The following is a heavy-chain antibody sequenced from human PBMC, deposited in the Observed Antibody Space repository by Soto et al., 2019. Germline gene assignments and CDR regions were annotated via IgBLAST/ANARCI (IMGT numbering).Heavy chain of an antibody. CDR3: AKPVGRGYSSSWYVPDY. CDR2: ISYDGSNK. Sequence: GGSLRLSCAASGFTFISYGMHWCRHSPGNFLEWVAVISYDGSNKYYADSVKGRFTISRDNSKNTLYLQMNGLGAEDTAVYYCAKPVGRGYSSSWYVPDYWGQGTLVTVSS. V-gene: IGHV3-30*18. D-gene: IGHD6-13*01. J-gene: IGHJ4*02. CDR1: GFTFISYG.